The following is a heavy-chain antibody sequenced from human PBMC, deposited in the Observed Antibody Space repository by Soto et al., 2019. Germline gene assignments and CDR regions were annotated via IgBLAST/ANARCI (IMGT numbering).Heavy chain of an antibody. CDR1: AGSISRYY. Sequence: SETLSLTCSVSAGSISRYYWGWVRQSPGEGLEWIAHISYTVDASYNPSLKSRGTISLDTSKNKIALRLMSVTAADTAVYYCVGSLMSRAMESFDYWGQGTLVTVSS. D-gene: IGHD3-3*01. CDR2: ISYTVDA. J-gene: IGHJ4*02. CDR3: VGSLMSRAMESFDY. V-gene: IGHV4-59*01.